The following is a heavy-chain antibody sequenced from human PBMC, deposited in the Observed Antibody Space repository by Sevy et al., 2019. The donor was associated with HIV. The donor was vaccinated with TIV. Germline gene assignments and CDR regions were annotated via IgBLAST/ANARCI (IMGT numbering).Heavy chain of an antibody. Sequence: ASVKVSCKASESTFTAYYIHWLRQAPGQGLEWMGWINPNSDDTNYAQKFQGRVSMAADTSISTAYMDLGRLRFDDPAVYYWARFRGIFGGGGGLDVWGQGTTVTVSS. D-gene: IGHD3-3*01. CDR3: ARFRGIFGGGGGLDV. CDR1: ESTFTAYY. J-gene: IGHJ6*02. CDR2: INPNSDDT. V-gene: IGHV1-2*02.